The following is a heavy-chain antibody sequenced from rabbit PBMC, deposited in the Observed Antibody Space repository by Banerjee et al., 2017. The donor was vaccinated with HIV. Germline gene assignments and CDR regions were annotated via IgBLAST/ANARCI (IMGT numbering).Heavy chain of an antibody. V-gene: IGHV1S45*01. CDR2: IDASRSGST. D-gene: IGHD1-1*01. J-gene: IGHJ5*01. CDR3: ARDLAVVIGWKFGL. CDR1: GFTLSSYW. Sequence: QEQLEESGGDLVKPEGSLTLTCTASGFTLSSYWICWVRKAPGKGLEWISSIDASRSGSTYYASWAKGRDSISRTSSTTWTLQMTSLTAADTATYFCARDLAVVIGWKFGLWVQGTHFTVS.